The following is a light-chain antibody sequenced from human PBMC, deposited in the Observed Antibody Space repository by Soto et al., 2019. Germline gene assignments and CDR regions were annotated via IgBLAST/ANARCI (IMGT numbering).Light chain of an antibody. J-gene: IGKJ2*01. CDR1: QNVENY. CDR2: KAS. V-gene: IGKV1-5*03. Sequence: DIQMTQSPSTLSASVGDRVTITCRASQNVENYLAWYQQKPGKAPKLLIYKASGLESGVPSRFGGSGYGTEFTLTISGLQSEDFAVYYCQQYIEWPYTFGQGTRLEIK. CDR3: QQYIEWPYT.